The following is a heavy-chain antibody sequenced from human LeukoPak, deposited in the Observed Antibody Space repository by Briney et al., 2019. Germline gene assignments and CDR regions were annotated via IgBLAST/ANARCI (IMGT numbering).Heavy chain of an antibody. Sequence: GGSLRLSCTASGFTFGDYAMSWVRQAPGKGLEWVGFIRSKAYGGTTEYAASVKGRFTISRDDSKSIAYLQMNSLKTEDTAVYYRTRDLQGYSSGWYEYNWFDPWGQGTLVTVSS. V-gene: IGHV3-49*04. CDR3: TRDLQGYSSGWYEYNWFDP. D-gene: IGHD6-19*01. J-gene: IGHJ5*02. CDR2: IRSKAYGGTT. CDR1: GFTFGDYA.